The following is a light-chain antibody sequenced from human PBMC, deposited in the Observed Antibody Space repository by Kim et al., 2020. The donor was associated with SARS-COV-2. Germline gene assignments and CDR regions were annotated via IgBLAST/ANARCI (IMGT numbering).Light chain of an antibody. V-gene: IGLV2-14*01. Sequence: QSALTQPASVSGSPGQSINISCTGSSSDVGTYNYVSWYQQYPGKAPRLIIYEVTNRPSGVSSRFSGSKSGNTASLTISGLQTEDEANYYCKSYTSISTRVFGGGTQLTVL. J-gene: IGLJ3*02. CDR3: KSYTSISTRV. CDR2: EVT. CDR1: SSDVGTYNY.